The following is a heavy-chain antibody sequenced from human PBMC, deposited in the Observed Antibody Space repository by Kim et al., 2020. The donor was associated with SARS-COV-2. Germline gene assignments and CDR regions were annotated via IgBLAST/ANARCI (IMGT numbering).Heavy chain of an antibody. D-gene: IGHD3-10*01. Sequence: SVKVSCKASGGTFSSYAISWVRQAPGQGLEWMGRIIPILGIANYAQKFQGRVTITADKSTSTAYMELSSLRSEDTAVYYCALGITMVRGVIIPSPFDYWGRGTLVTVSS. V-gene: IGHV1-69*04. CDR2: IIPILGIA. J-gene: IGHJ4*02. CDR3: ALGITMVRGVIIPSPFDY. CDR1: GGTFSSYA.